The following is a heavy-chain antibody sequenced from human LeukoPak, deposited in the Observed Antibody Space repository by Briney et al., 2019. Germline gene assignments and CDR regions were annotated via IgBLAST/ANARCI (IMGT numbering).Heavy chain of an antibody. V-gene: IGHV4-34*01. CDR1: GGSFSGYY. CDR3: ARNKYSYAPYYYYGMDV. J-gene: IGHJ6*02. CDR2: INHSGST. Sequence: KPSETLSLTCAVYGGSFSGYYWSWIRQPPGKGPEWIGEINHSGSTNYNPSLKSRVTISVDTSKNQFSLKLSSVTAADTAVYYCARNKYSYAPYYYYGMDVWGQGTTVTVSS. D-gene: IGHD5-18*01.